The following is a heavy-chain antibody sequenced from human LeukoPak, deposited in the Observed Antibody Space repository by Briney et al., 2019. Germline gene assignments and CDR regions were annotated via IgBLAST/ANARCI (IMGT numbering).Heavy chain of an antibody. Sequence: TSETLSLTCAVYGGSFSGYYWSWIRQPPGKGLEWIGEINHSGSTNYNPSLKSRVTISVDTSKNQFSLKLSSVTAADTAVYYCARGGASPPGYSSGWYGSYYYGMDVWGQGTTVTASS. V-gene: IGHV4-34*01. J-gene: IGHJ6*02. D-gene: IGHD6-19*01. CDR1: GGSFSGYY. CDR3: ARGGASPPGYSSGWYGSYYYGMDV. CDR2: INHSGST.